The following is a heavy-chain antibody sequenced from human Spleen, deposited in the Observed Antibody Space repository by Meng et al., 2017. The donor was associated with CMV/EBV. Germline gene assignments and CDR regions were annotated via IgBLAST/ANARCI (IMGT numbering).Heavy chain of an antibody. D-gene: IGHD3-22*01. J-gene: IGHJ3*02. Sequence: SSVKVSCKASGGTFSSYAISWVRQAPGQGLEWMGGIIPILGIENYAQKFQGRVTITADKSTSTAYMELSSLRSEGTAVYYCARGRDSSGYDAFDIWGQGTMVTVSS. CDR1: GGTFSSYA. CDR2: IIPILGIE. V-gene: IGHV1-69*10. CDR3: ARGRDSSGYDAFDI.